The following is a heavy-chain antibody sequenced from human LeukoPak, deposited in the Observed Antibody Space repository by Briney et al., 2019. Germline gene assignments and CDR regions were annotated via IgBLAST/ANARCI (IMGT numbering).Heavy chain of an antibody. CDR1: GGSFSGYY. V-gene: IGHV4-34*01. CDR2: INHSGST. CDR3: AVPSYCTNGVCYKHFDY. D-gene: IGHD2-8*01. J-gene: IGHJ4*02. Sequence: SETLSLTCAVYGGSFSGYYWSWIRQPPGKGLEWIGEINHSGSTNYNPSLKSRVTISVDTSKNQFSLKLSSVTAADTAVYYCAVPSYCTNGVCYKHFDYWGQGTLVAVSS.